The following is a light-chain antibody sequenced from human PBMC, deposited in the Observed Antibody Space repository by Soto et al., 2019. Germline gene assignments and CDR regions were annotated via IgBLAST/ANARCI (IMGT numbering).Light chain of an antibody. CDR1: QGISSY. CDR3: QRTGSAPLT. J-gene: IGKJ4*01. V-gene: IGKV1-27*01. CDR2: CAS. Sequence: IQFTQCTYSLSASVADRVHLTFRSSQGISSYLNWYRQKPGKVPQFLIYCASNLQSGVPSRFSGSGSGTDFTLTIGSLQTEDVAAYYGQRTGSAPLTLGGWTKVDIK.